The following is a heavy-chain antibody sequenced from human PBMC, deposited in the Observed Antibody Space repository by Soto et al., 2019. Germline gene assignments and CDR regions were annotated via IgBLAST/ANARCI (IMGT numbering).Heavy chain of an antibody. Sequence: GEALKISCKGSGYSFTSYWISWVRQMPGKGLEWMGRIDPSDSYTNYSPSFQGHVTISADKSISTAYLQWSSLKASDTAMYYCASSPRGYCSSTSCRELGNYYGMDVWGQGTTVTVSS. D-gene: IGHD2-2*01. CDR1: GYSFTSYW. J-gene: IGHJ6*02. CDR2: IDPSDSYT. CDR3: ASSPRGYCSSTSCRELGNYYGMDV. V-gene: IGHV5-10-1*01.